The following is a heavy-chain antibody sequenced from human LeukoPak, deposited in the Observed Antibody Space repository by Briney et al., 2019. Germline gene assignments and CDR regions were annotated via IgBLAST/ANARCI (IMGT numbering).Heavy chain of an antibody. CDR3: AKDLGYPDYGGNYYFDY. CDR1: GFTFSSYA. V-gene: IGHV3-23*01. CDR2: ISGSGGST. J-gene: IGHJ4*02. D-gene: IGHD4-23*01. Sequence: LPGGSLRLSCAASGFTFSSYAMSWVRQAPGKGLEWVSAISGSGGSTYYADSVKGRFTISRDNSKNTLYLQMNSLRAEDTAVYYCAKDLGYPDYGGNYYFDYWGQGTLVTVSS.